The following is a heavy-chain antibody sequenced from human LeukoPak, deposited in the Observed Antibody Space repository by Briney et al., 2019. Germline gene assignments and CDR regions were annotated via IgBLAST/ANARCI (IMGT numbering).Heavy chain of an antibody. Sequence: GGSLRLSCAASGFTFSSYAMSWVRQAPGKGLEWVSAISSGGDNTYYADSVKGRLTISRDNSKNTLYVQMTSLRAEDTAVYYCAKSMGEFDYWGQGTLVTVSS. CDR1: GFTFSSYA. J-gene: IGHJ4*02. CDR2: ISSGGDNT. D-gene: IGHD2-21*01. CDR3: AKSMGEFDY. V-gene: IGHV3-23*01.